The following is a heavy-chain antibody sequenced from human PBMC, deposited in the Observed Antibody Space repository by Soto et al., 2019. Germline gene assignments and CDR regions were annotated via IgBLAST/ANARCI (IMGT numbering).Heavy chain of an antibody. Sequence: QVQLVQSGAEVKKPGASVKVSCKASGYTFTSYGINWVRQAPGQGLEWMGWISAYNANTHYAQKLQGRVTMTTDTFTSTAAMELSSLRSADTAVYYCATGENWFDPGGQGPLVTVSS. CDR2: ISAYNANT. CDR1: GYTFTSYG. V-gene: IGHV1-18*01. CDR3: ATGENWFDP. J-gene: IGHJ5*02.